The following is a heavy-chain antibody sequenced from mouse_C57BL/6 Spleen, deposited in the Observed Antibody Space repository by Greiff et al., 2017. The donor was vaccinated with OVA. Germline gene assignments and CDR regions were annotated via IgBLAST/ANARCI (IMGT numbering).Heavy chain of an antibody. CDR2: INPNNGGT. J-gene: IGHJ4*01. V-gene: IGHV1-22*01. CDR3: ARPYYGNYDAMDY. D-gene: IGHD2-10*01. CDR1: GYTFTDYN. Sequence: EVQLQQSGPELVKPGASVKMSCKASGYTFTDYNMHWVKQSHGKSLEWIGYINPNNGGTSYNQKFKGKATLTVNKSSSTAYMELRSLTSEDSAVYYCARPYYGNYDAMDYWGQGTSVTVSS.